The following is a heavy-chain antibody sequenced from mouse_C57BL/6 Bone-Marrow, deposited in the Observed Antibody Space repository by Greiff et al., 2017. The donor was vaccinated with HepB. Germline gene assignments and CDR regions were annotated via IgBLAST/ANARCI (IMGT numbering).Heavy chain of an antibody. CDR3: ARYIYYDYDWYFDV. Sequence: DVHLVESGGGLVQPGGSLSLSCAASGFTFTDYYMSWVRQPPGKALEWLGFIRNKANGYTTEYSASVKGRFTISRDNSQSILYLQMNALRAEDSATYYCARYIYYDYDWYFDVWGTGTTVTVSS. D-gene: IGHD2-4*01. CDR1: GFTFTDYY. V-gene: IGHV7-3*01. J-gene: IGHJ1*03. CDR2: IRNKANGYTT.